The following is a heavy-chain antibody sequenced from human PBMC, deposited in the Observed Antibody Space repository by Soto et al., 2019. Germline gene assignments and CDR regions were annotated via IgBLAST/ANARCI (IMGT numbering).Heavy chain of an antibody. Sequence: ASVKVSCKASGYTFTSYGISWVRQAPGQGLEWMVRISADNGNTIYAQKFQDRVTMTTDTSTSTAYMELRSLRDDDTAMYYCARTGDNNYYYYGMDVWGQGTTVTVSS. CDR2: ISADNGNT. V-gene: IGHV1-18*01. CDR1: GYTFTSYG. D-gene: IGHD2-21*02. CDR3: ARTGDNNYYYYGMDV. J-gene: IGHJ6*02.